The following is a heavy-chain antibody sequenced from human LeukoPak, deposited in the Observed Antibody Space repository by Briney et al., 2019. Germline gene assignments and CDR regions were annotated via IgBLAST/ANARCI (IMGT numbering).Heavy chain of an antibody. CDR3: ACRDLTSTRSFP. D-gene: IGHD2-2*01. CDR2: IYPGDSRI. Sequence: GESLKISCQGFGYSFPSYWIGWVRQMPGKGMELMGVIYPGDSRIRYNPSFQGQVTISVDKSISTAYLQWVSLKASDTAMYYCACRDLTSTRSFPWGQGTLVTVSS. V-gene: IGHV5-51*01. CDR1: GYSFPSYW. J-gene: IGHJ5*02.